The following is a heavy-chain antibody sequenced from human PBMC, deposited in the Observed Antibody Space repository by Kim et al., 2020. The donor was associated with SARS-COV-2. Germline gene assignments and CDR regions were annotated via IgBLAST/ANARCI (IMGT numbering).Heavy chain of an antibody. D-gene: IGHD1-1*01. J-gene: IGHJ3*02. Sequence: GGSLRLSCAASGFTFSSYGMHWVRQAPGKGLEWVAVIWYDGSNKYYADSVKGRFTISRDNSKNTLYLQMNSLRAEDTAVYYCARDRSTGDAFDIWGQGTMVTVSS. V-gene: IGHV3-33*08. CDR2: IWYDGSNK. CDR3: ARDRSTGDAFDI. CDR1: GFTFSSYG.